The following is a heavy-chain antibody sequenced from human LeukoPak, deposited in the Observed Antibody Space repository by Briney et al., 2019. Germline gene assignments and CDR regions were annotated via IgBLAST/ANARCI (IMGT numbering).Heavy chain of an antibody. Sequence: GESLKISCKGSGYSFTSYWIGWVRQMPGKGLEWMGIIYPGDSDTRYSSSFQGQVTISADKSISTAYLQWSSLKASDTAMYYCAGPITGTNRVDAFDIWGQGTMVTVSS. CDR1: GYSFTSYW. D-gene: IGHD1-20*01. CDR3: AGPITGTNRVDAFDI. V-gene: IGHV5-51*01. J-gene: IGHJ3*02. CDR2: IYPGDSDT.